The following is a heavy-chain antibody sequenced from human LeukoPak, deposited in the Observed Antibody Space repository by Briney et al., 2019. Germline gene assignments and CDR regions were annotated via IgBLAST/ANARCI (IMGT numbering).Heavy chain of an antibody. CDR1: GYTFTSYD. Sequence: ASVKVSCKASGYTFTSYDINWVRQATGQGLEWMGWMNPNSGNTGYAQKFQGRVTMTRNTSISTAYMELSSLRSEDTAVYYCARGLSDTAMATYYYYYYMDVWGKGTTVTVSS. V-gene: IGHV1-8*01. CDR3: ARGLSDTAMATYYYYYYMDV. D-gene: IGHD5-18*01. J-gene: IGHJ6*03. CDR2: MNPNSGNT.